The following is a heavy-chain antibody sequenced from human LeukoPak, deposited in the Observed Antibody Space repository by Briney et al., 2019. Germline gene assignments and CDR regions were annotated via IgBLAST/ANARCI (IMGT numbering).Heavy chain of an antibody. CDR2: INWNGGST. D-gene: IGHD6-13*01. CDR1: GFTFSSYS. V-gene: IGHV3-20*04. CDR3: ARASDSSSWYNAPGDY. Sequence: GGSLRLSCAASGFTFSSYSMNWVRQAPGKGLEWVSGINWNGGSTGYADSVKGRFTISRDNAKNSLYLQMNSLRAEDTALYYCARASDSSSWYNAPGDYWGQGTLVTVSS. J-gene: IGHJ4*02.